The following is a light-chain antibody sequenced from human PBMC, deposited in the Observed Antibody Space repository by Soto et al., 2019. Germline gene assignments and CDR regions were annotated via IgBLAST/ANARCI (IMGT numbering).Light chain of an antibody. CDR1: QSISTY. CDR3: QQSFRTPWT. Sequence: DLQMTQSPSSLSASVGDRVTISCRTSQSISTYINWYQHRPGKAPQLLIYAASSLQRGVASRFSGSGSGTDFSLTISSLQPEDFATYYCQQSFRTPWTFGQGTRVDIK. CDR2: AAS. J-gene: IGKJ1*01. V-gene: IGKV1-39*01.